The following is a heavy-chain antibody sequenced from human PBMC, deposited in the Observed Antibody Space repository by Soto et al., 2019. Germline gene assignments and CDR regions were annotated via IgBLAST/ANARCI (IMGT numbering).Heavy chain of an antibody. V-gene: IGHV3-48*03. Sequence: EVQLVESGGGLVQPGGSLRLSCAASGFGFSNYAMNWVRQAPGKGLEWVSYITSSVGATMYADSVKGRFTISRDNAKDSLYLQMNSLRVEDTAVYYCARGDCKTSCYIGFWGQGALVTVSS. D-gene: IGHD2-2*02. J-gene: IGHJ4*02. CDR2: ITSSVGAT. CDR1: GFGFSNYA. CDR3: ARGDCKTSCYIGF.